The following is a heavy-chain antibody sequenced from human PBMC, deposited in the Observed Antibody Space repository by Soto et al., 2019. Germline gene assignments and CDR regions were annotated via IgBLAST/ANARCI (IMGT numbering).Heavy chain of an antibody. CDR3: ARQPRGVAAVTSVINWFDP. Sequence: SETLSLTCTVSGGSISSSSSYWGWIRQPPGKGLEWIGYIYYSGSTNYNPSLKSRVTISVDTSKNQFSLKLNSVTAADTAVYYCARQPRGVAAVTSVINWFDPWGQGALVTVSS. D-gene: IGHD4-17*01. V-gene: IGHV4-39*01. CDR2: IYYSGST. J-gene: IGHJ5*02. CDR1: GGSISSSSSY.